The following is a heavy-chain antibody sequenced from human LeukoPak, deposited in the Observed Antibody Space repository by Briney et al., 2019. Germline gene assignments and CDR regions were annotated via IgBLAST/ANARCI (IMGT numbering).Heavy chain of an antibody. D-gene: IGHD2-21*01. CDR2: IHHSGNT. CDR3: VRWQYCGGNCYFSAFDI. CDR1: GGSISSSY. Sequence: SETLSLTCTVSGGSISSSYWSWIRQSPGKGLELVGYIHHSGNTNSNPPLKSRVTISVDTPKNQFSLKLSSVTAADTAVYYCVRWQYCGGNCYFSAFDIWGQGTMVTVSS. V-gene: IGHV4-59*01. J-gene: IGHJ3*02.